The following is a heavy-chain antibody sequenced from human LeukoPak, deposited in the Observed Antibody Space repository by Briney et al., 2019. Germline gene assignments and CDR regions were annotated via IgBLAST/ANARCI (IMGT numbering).Heavy chain of an antibody. D-gene: IGHD2-2*01. Sequence: PGGSLRLSCAASGFTFSSYAMSWVRQAPGEGLEWVSAISGSGGSTYYADSVKGRFTISRVNSKNTLYLQMNSLRAEDTAVYYCAKDSHCSSTSCYGHNWFDPWGQGTLVTVSS. V-gene: IGHV3-23*01. CDR1: GFTFSSYA. J-gene: IGHJ5*02. CDR2: ISGSGGST. CDR3: AKDSHCSSTSCYGHNWFDP.